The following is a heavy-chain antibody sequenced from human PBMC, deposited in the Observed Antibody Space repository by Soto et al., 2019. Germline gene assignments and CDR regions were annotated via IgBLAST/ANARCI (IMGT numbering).Heavy chain of an antibody. CDR2: ISSTGQNS. J-gene: IGHJ5*02. Sequence: GGSLRLSCAASGFTFSSFAMSWVRQVPGKGLEWVSGISSTGQNSYYADSVKGRFTISRDNSQNTLYLQLNNLTADDTAIYYCVKGPSGNYIRWFDPWGQGTQVTVSS. D-gene: IGHD4-4*01. CDR3: VKGPSGNYIRWFDP. CDR1: GFTFSSFA. V-gene: IGHV3-23*01.